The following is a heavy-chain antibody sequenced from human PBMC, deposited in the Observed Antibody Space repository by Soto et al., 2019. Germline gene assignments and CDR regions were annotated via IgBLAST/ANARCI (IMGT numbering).Heavy chain of an antibody. V-gene: IGHV3-15*01. D-gene: IGHD3-3*01. Sequence: LSCAASGFTFSNAWMSWVRQAPGKGLEWGGRIKSKTDGGTTDYAAPVKGRLTISRDDSKNTLYLQMNSLKTEDTAVYYCTIPAGYKIFGVDDAFDIWGQGTMVTVSS. CDR3: TIPAGYKIFGVDDAFDI. J-gene: IGHJ3*02. CDR1: GFTFSNAW. CDR2: IKSKTDGGTT.